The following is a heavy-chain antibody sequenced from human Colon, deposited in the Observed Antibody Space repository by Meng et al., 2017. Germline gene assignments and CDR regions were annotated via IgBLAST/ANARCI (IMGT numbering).Heavy chain of an antibody. D-gene: IGHD5-18*01. CDR3: ARDHGYSYGLPLDY. V-gene: IGHV6-1*01. CDR2: TYYRSKWYN. CDR1: GDSVSSNTAA. Sequence: QVQLQQSGPVLVKPSQTLSLTCVTSGDSVSSNTAAWNWIRQSPSRGLEWLGRTYYRSKWYNEYAVSVKSRMTFNADTSKNQVSLQVNSVTPEDTAVYYCARDHGYSYGLPLDYWGQGILVTVSS. J-gene: IGHJ4*02.